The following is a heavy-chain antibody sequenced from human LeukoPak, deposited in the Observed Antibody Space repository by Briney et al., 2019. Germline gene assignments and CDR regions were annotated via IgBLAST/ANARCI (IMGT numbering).Heavy chain of an antibody. D-gene: IGHD1-26*01. CDR3: ARENIVGATPNDY. Sequence: ASVKVSCKASGYTFTGYYTHWVRQAPGQGLEWMGWINPNSGGTNYAQKFQGRVTMTRDTSISTAYMELSRLRSDDTAVYYCARENIVGATPNDYWGQGTLVTVSS. CDR2: INPNSGGT. J-gene: IGHJ4*02. V-gene: IGHV1-2*02. CDR1: GYTFTGYY.